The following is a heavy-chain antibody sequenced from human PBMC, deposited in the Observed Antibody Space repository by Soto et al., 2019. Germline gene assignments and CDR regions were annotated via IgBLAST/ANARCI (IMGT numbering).Heavy chain of an antibody. J-gene: IGHJ4*02. V-gene: IGHV4-34*01. CDR2: INHSGST. CDR1: GGSFSGYY. CDR3: ARLYYYDSSGYFDY. Sequence: PSETLSLTCAVYGGSFSGYYWSWIRQPPGKGLEWIGEINHSGSTNYNPSLKSRVTISVDTSKNQFSLKLSSVTAADTAVYYCARLYYYDSSGYFDYWGQGTRVTVSS. D-gene: IGHD3-22*01.